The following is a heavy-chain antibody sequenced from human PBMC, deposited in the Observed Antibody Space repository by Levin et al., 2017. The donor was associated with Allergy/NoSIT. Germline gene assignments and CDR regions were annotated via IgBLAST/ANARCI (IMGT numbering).Heavy chain of an antibody. J-gene: IGHJ4*02. CDR2: IKSKTDGGTT. D-gene: IGHD2-2*01. CDR3: TTVVVVVPADPFDY. Sequence: GGSLRLSCAASGFTFSNAWMSWVRQAPGKGLEWVGRIKSKTDGGTTDYAAPVKGRFTISRDDSKNTLYLQMNSLKTEDTAVYYCTTVVVVVPADPFDYWGQGTLVTVSS. V-gene: IGHV3-15*01. CDR1: GFTFSNAW.